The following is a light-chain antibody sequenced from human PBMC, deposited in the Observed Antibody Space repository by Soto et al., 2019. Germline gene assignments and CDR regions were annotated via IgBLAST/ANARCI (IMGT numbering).Light chain of an antibody. V-gene: IGKV1-12*01. CDR1: QAIGVW. CDR2: AAA. Sequence: DIQMTQSPSSVSASVGDRVTITCRASQAIGVWLAGYQQKPWKDPDLLIYAAAHLQSRVPSRFSGSRSGTDFTLTINSLQPEDFATCFSQQDNNFPFAFGPGTKVDIK. CDR3: QQDNNFPFA. J-gene: IGKJ3*01.